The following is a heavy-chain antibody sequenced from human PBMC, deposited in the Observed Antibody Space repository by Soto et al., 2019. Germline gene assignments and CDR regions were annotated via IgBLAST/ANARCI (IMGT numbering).Heavy chain of an antibody. D-gene: IGHD3-22*01. Sequence: GGSLRLSCAASGFTFSSYAMSWVRQAPGKGLEWVSAISGSGGSTYYADSVKGRFTISRDNSKNTLYLQMNSLRAEDTAVYYCAKVLYYYDSSGYCAEGFSAEYFQHWGQDTLVTSPQ. V-gene: IGHV3-23*01. CDR3: AKVLYYYDSSGYCAEGFSAEYFQH. CDR1: GFTFSSYA. CDR2: ISGSGGST. J-gene: IGHJ1*01.